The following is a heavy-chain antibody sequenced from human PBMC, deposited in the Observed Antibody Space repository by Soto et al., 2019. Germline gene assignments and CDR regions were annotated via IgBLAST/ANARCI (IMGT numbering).Heavy chain of an antibody. J-gene: IGHJ3*02. CDR2: ISYDGSNK. Sequence: PGGSLRLACAASGFTFSSYGMHWVRQAPGKGLEWVAVISYDGSNKYYADSVKGRFTISRDNAKNTLYLQMNSLRDEDTAVYYCARDFLRGGNEAFDIWGQGTMVTVSS. D-gene: IGHD3-3*01. CDR3: ARDFLRGGNEAFDI. CDR1: GFTFSSYG. V-gene: IGHV3-30*03.